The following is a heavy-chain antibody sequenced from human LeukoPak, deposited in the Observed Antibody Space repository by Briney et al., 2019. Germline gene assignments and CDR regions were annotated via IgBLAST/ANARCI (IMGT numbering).Heavy chain of an antibody. CDR1: GFTFDAYA. V-gene: IGHV3-9*03. J-gene: IGHJ4*02. Sequence: GGSLRLSCAASGFTFDAYAMHWVRQAPGKGLEWVSGISWNSGSIGYADSVKGRFTISRDQAKNSLYLQMNSQTSDDMALYYCAKGRTIAVAGQFDYWGQGTLVTVSS. D-gene: IGHD6-19*01. CDR2: ISWNSGSI. CDR3: AKGRTIAVAGQFDY.